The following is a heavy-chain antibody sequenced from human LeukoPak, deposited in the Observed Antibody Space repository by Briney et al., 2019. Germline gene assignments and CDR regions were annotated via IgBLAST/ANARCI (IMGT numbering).Heavy chain of an antibody. J-gene: IGHJ6*04. Sequence: GGSLRLSCAASGYTFTRYWMNWVRQAPGKGLEWVANIKEDGSEKYYVDSVEGRFTISRDNAKNSLYLQMNSLRAEDSAVYYCARVPGGVMDVWGKGTTVSVSS. D-gene: IGHD3-10*01. CDR1: GYTFTRYW. CDR2: IKEDGSEK. V-gene: IGHV3-7*01. CDR3: ARVPGGVMDV.